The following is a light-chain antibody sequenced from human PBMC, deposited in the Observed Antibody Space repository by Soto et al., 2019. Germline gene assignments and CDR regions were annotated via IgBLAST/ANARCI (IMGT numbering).Light chain of an antibody. CDR2: DAS. CDR1: QSISGS. CDR3: QQRGNWPLT. Sequence: EIVLTQSPATLSLCPGERATLSCRASQSISGSLAWYQQKPGQAPRLLIYDASSMATGIPARFSGSGSGTDFTLTISSLEPEDFVVYYCQQRGNWPLTFGGGTKVEIK. V-gene: IGKV3-11*01. J-gene: IGKJ4*01.